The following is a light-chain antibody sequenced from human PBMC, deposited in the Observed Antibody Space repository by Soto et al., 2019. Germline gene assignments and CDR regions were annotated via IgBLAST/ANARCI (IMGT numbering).Light chain of an antibody. CDR3: QQYSNWPRRT. J-gene: IGKJ1*01. V-gene: IGKV3D-15*01. CDR1: QSVSNN. CDR2: GAS. Sequence: EIVMTQSPATLSVSPGERATLSCRASQSVSNNLAWYQQKPGQAPRLLISGASTRATGIPARFSGSGSGTEFTLSISSLQSEDFAVYYCQQYSNWPRRTFGQGTKVEIK.